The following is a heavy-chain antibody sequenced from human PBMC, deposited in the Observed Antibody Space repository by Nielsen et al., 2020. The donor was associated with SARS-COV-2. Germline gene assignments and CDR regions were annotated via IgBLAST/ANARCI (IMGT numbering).Heavy chain of an antibody. CDR1: GGSISSGGYS. CDR2: IYHSGST. J-gene: IGHJ4*02. D-gene: IGHD2-15*01. V-gene: IGHV4-30-2*01. Sequence: SETLSLTCAVSGGSISSGGYSWSWIRQPPGKGLKWIGYIYHSGSTNYNPSLKSRVTISVDTSKNQFSLKLSSVTAADTAVYYCARRGGYCSGGSCYSGVFDYWGQGTLVTVSS. CDR3: ARRGGYCSGGSCYSGVFDY.